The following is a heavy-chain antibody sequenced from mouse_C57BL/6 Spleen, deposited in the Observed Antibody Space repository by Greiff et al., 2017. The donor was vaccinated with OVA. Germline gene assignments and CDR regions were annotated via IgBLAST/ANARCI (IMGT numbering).Heavy chain of an antibody. CDR2: ISSGSSTI. CDR1: GFTFSDYG. V-gene: IGHV5-17*01. D-gene: IGHD1-1*01. Sequence: EVQLVESGGGLVKPGGSLKLSCAASGFTFSDYGMHWVRQAPEKGLEWVAYISSGSSTIYYAATVKGRFTISRDNAKHTLFLQMTVLRSEDTAMYYCARYRYYGSSYWYFDVWGTGTTVTVSS. J-gene: IGHJ1*03. CDR3: ARYRYYGSSYWYFDV.